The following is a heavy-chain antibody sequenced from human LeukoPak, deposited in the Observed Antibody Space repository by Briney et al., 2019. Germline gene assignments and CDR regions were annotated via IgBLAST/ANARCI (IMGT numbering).Heavy chain of an antibody. CDR2: INPNSGGT. V-gene: IGHV1-2*02. J-gene: IGHJ4*02. CDR1: GYTFTGYY. Sequence: GASVKVSCKASGYTFTGYYMHWVRQAPGQGLEWMGWINPNSGGTNYAQKFQGRVTMTRDTSISTAYMELSRLRSEDTAVYYCARDQNYDFWSGPFDYWGQGTLVTVSS. CDR3: ARDQNYDFWSGPFDY. D-gene: IGHD3-3*01.